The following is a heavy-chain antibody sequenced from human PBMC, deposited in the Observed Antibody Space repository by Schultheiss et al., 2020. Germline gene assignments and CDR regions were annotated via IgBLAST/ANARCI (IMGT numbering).Heavy chain of an antibody. J-gene: IGHJ4*02. CDR2: ISAYNGNT. CDR3: IAAAGDY. Sequence: ASVKVSCKASGGTFNTYTVTWVRQAPGQGLEWMGWISAYNGNTNYAQKLQGRVAMTTDTSTSTAYMELSSLTSEEMVVYSSIAAAGDYWGQGTLVTVSS. D-gene: IGHD6-25*01. V-gene: IGHV1-18*03. CDR1: GGTFNTYT.